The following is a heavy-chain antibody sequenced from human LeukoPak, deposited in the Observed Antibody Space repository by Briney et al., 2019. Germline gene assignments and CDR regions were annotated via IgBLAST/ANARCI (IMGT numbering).Heavy chain of an antibody. CDR3: ARVRGYCSSTSCYNYYYYYMDV. CDR2: IYYSGNT. D-gene: IGHD2-2*01. J-gene: IGHJ6*03. V-gene: IGHV4-59*01. CDR1: GDSISTYY. Sequence: SETLSLTCTVSGDSISTYYWSWIRQPPGKGLEWIGYIYYSGNTKYNPSLESRVTISVDTSKNQFSLRLTSVTAADTAVYYCARVRGYCSSTSCYNYYYYYMDVWGKGTTVTVSS.